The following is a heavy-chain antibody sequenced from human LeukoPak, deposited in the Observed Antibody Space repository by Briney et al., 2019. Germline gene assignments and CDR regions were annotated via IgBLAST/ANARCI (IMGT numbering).Heavy chain of an antibody. CDR2: IKQDGSEK. Sequence: GGSLRLSCTASGFTFRSHWMSWVRQAPGKGLEWVANIKQDGSEKYYVDSVKGRFTISRDNAKNTLYLQMNSLRAEDTAVYYCARGYYGGSDYYLFDYWGQGTLVTVSS. D-gene: IGHD2-21*02. V-gene: IGHV3-7*04. CDR1: GFTFRSHW. CDR3: ARGYYGGSDYYLFDY. J-gene: IGHJ4*02.